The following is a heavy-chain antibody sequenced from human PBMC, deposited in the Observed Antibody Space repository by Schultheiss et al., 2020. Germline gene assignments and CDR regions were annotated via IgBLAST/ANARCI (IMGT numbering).Heavy chain of an antibody. Sequence: GGSLRLSCAASGFTVSRNYMSWVRQAPGKGLEWVSVINSGGGTYYADSVKGRFTISRHNSRSTLYLQVNSLRAEDTAVYYCAKGKQYSSGWYYFDYWGQGTLVTVSS. J-gene: IGHJ4*02. CDR1: GFTVSRNY. V-gene: IGHV3-53*01. CDR3: AKGKQYSSGWYYFDY. D-gene: IGHD6-19*01. CDR2: INSGGGT.